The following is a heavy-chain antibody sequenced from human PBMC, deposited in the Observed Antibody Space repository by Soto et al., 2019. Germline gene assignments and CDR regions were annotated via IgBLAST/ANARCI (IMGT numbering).Heavy chain of an antibody. CDR2: ISYDGSNK. Sequence: GGSLRLSCAASGFTFSSYGMHWVRQAPGKGLEWVAVISYDGSNKYYADSVKGRFTISRDNSKNTLYLQMNSLRAEDTAVYYCAKDRGSGDIVVVPAASHYYYYYGMDVWGQGTTVTVSS. CDR1: GFTFSSYG. CDR3: AKDRGSGDIVVVPAASHYYYYYGMDV. V-gene: IGHV3-30*18. J-gene: IGHJ6*02. D-gene: IGHD2-2*01.